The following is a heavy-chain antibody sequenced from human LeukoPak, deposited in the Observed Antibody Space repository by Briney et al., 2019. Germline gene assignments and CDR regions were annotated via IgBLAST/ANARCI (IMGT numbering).Heavy chain of an antibody. V-gene: IGHV6-1*01. CDR2: TYYRSKWYN. J-gene: IGHJ5*02. D-gene: IGHD6-13*01. CDR1: GDSVFSNSAA. CDR3: AQNAAAGTVWFDP. Sequence: SQTLSLTCAISGDSVFSNSAAWNWIRQSPSSGLEWLGRTYYRSKWYNDYAVSVKSRITINPDTSKNQFSLQLNSVTPEDTAVYYCAQNAAAGTVWFDPWGQGTLVTVSS.